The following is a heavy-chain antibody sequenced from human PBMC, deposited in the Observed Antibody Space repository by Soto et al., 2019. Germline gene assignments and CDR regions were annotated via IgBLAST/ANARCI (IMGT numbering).Heavy chain of an antibody. CDR1: GYSFTDYY. CDR3: ARANAIRPYYYNMDV. D-gene: IGHD2-2*01. CDR2: INPNSGGT. V-gene: IGHV1-2*04. Sequence: QVQLVQSGAEVKKPGASVKVSCKASGYSFTDYYIHWVRQAPGQGLEWMGWINPNSGGTTYAQKFRAWITMTRDTSINTVYIELSRLTSDDTAVYYCARANAIRPYYYNMDVWGQGTTVTVSS. J-gene: IGHJ6*02.